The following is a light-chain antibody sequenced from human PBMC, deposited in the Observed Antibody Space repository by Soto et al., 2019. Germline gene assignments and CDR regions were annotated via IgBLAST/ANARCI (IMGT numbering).Light chain of an antibody. J-gene: IGLJ2*01. CDR2: DVS. Sequence: QSALTQPASVSGSPGQSITISCTGTSSDVGGYNYVSWYQHHPGKAPKLMIYDVSNRPSGVSNRFSGSKSGNTASLTISGLQAEDKADYYCSSYTSSSTSVVFGGGTKLTVL. CDR1: SSDVGGYNY. CDR3: SSYTSSSTSVV. V-gene: IGLV2-14*03.